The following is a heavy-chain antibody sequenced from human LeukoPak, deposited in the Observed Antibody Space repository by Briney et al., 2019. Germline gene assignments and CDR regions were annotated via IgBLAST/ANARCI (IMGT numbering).Heavy chain of an antibody. V-gene: IGHV6-1*01. CDR2: TYFRSRWFN. CDR3: ARGNELVGGYFNS. Sequence: SQTLSLTCAISGGSVSNNSAAWNWIRQSPSRGLEWLGRTYFRSRWFNDYAVSVKSRIMIESDASKDQFSLQLNSVTPEDTAIYYCARGNELVGGYFNSWGQGSLVTVSS. J-gene: IGHJ4*02. D-gene: IGHD3-16*01. CDR1: GGSVSNNSAA.